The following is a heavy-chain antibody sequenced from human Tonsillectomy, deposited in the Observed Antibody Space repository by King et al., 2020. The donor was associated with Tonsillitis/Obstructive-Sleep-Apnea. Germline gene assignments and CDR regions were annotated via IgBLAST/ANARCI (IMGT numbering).Heavy chain of an antibody. CDR1: GFTFSSYG. D-gene: IGHD6-19*01. CDR3: ARDPLIAVAVHLYYFDY. V-gene: IGHV3-33*01. J-gene: IGHJ4*02. CDR2: IWYDGSNK. Sequence: AQLVQSGGGVVQPGRSLRLSCAASGFTFSSYGMHWVRQAPGKGLEWVAVIWYDGSNKYYADSVKGRFTISRDNSKNSLYLQMNSLRAEDTAVCYCARDPLIAVAVHLYYFDYWGQGTLVTVSS.